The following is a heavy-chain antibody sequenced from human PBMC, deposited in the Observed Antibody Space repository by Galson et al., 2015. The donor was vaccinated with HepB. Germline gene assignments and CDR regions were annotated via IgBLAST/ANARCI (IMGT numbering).Heavy chain of an antibody. V-gene: IGHV4-30-2*01. CDR2: IYHSGST. D-gene: IGHD3-3*01. CDR3: ARAQINDFWSGYSGAGAFDI. J-gene: IGHJ3*02. Sequence: PPGKGLEWIGYIYHSGSTYYNPSLKSRVTISVDRSKNQFSLKLSSVTAADTAVYYCARAQINDFWSGYSGAGAFDIWGQGTMVTVSS.